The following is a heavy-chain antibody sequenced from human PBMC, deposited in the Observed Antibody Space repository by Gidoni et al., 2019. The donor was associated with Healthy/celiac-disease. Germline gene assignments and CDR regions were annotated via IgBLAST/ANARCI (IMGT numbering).Heavy chain of an antibody. CDR2: ISPYNGNT. V-gene: IGHV1-18*01. J-gene: IGHJ4*02. CDR3: ARDLSRDYYGSGSYSLDY. Sequence: QVQLVQSGAEVKKPGASVTVSCKASGYTFTTYGITWVRQAPGQGLEWMGWISPYNGNTNFAQKLQGRVTMTTDTSTSTTYMELRSLRSDDTAVYYCARDLSRDYYGSGSYSLDYWGQGILVTVSS. D-gene: IGHD3-10*01. CDR1: GYTFTTYG.